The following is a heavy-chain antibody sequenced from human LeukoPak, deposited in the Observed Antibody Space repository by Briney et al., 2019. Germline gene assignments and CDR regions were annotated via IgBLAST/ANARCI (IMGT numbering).Heavy chain of an antibody. D-gene: IGHD2-21*02. J-gene: IGHJ4*02. Sequence: SQTLSLTCTVSGGSISSGDYYWSWIRQPPGKGLGWIGYIYYSGSTYYNPSLKSRVTISVDTSKNQFSLKLSSVAAADTAVYYCARVHCGGDCYPDYWGQGTLVTVSS. CDR1: GGSISSGDYY. CDR2: IYYSGST. CDR3: ARVHCGGDCYPDY. V-gene: IGHV4-30-4*01.